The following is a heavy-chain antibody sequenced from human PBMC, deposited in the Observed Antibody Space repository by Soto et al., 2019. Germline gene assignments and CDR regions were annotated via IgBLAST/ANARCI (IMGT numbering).Heavy chain of an antibody. J-gene: IGHJ5*02. D-gene: IGHD4-17*01. V-gene: IGHV4-31*03. CDR1: GGPISSGGYY. CDR2: IFYSGAT. CDR3: ARVQPYDYGANSGWFDP. Sequence: QVRLQEAGPGLVTPSQALSLTCSVSGGPISSGGYYWRWIRQHPGKGLEWIGYIFYSGATYYNPSLKRRSFISVDTSKNQFSLRLSSVTAAATAVYYCARVQPYDYGANSGWFDPWGQGTLVTVSA.